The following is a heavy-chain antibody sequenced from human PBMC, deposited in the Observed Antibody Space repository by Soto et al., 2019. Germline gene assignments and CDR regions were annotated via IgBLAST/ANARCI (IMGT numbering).Heavy chain of an antibody. CDR1: EGTFNSYA. J-gene: IGHJ4*02. CDR3: ASGASRWYPYFFDS. D-gene: IGHD6-13*01. CDR2: IIPYYNTL. Sequence: QAQVVQSGAEVRKPGSSVKLSCKASEGTFNSYAIAWVRQAPGQGLEWMGGIIPYYNTLNNPQKFQDRVTITADDSTNTVYMELSSLRSDDTAVYFCASGASRWYPYFFDSWAQGTLVTVSS. V-gene: IGHV1-69*01.